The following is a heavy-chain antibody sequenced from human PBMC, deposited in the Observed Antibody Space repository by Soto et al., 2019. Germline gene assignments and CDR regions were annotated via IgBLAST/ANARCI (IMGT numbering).Heavy chain of an antibody. V-gene: IGHV5-51*01. CDR2: IYPGDSDT. Sequence: PGESLKISCKGSGYSFTSYWIGWVRQMPGKGLEWMGIIYPGDSDTRYSPSFQGQVTISADKSISTAYLQWSSLKASATAIYYCARTAAAGKYYYGVDVWGKGTTVPVSS. J-gene: IGHJ6*04. CDR1: GYSFTSYW. D-gene: IGHD6-13*01. CDR3: ARTAAAGKYYYGVDV.